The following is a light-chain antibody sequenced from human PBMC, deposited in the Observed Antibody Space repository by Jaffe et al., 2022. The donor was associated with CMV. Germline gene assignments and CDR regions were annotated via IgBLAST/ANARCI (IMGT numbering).Light chain of an antibody. J-gene: IGLJ2*01. CDR2: QDG. Sequence: SYDLTQPPSVSVSPGQTATITCSGNKLGDKYVCWYHQKTGQSPVLVIYQDGERPSGIPDRFSGSNSGNTATLTIRGTQTIDEGDYYCQAWDSSTDVVFGGGTRLTVL. V-gene: IGLV3-1*01. CDR3: QAWDSSTDVV. CDR1: KLGDKY.